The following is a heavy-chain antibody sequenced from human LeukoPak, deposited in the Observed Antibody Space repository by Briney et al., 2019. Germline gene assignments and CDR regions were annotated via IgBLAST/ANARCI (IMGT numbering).Heavy chain of an antibody. CDR3: ARDRESYCTGGSCYSTGDY. Sequence: PGGSLRLSCAASGFTFSSYRMNWVRKAPGKGREWVSSISSSSSYIYYADSVKGRFTMSRDNAKNSLYLQMNSLRAEDTAVYYCARDRESYCTGGSCYSTGDYWGQGTLVTVSS. CDR2: ISSSSSYI. J-gene: IGHJ4*02. D-gene: IGHD2-15*01. V-gene: IGHV3-21*01. CDR1: GFTFSSYR.